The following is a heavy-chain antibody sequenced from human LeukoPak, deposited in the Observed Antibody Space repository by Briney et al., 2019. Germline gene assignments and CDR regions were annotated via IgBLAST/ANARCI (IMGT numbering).Heavy chain of an antibody. D-gene: IGHD3-9*01. CDR1: GRSISSSSYY. CDR3: ARSSYDILTGYYILPDY. V-gene: IGHV4-39*01. J-gene: IGHJ4*02. Sequence: SETLSLTCTVSGRSISSSSYYWGWIRQPPGKGLEWIGSIYYSGSTYYNPSLKSRVTISVDTSKNQFSLKLSSVTAADTAVYYCARSSYDILTGYYILPDYWGQGTLVTVSS. CDR2: IYYSGST.